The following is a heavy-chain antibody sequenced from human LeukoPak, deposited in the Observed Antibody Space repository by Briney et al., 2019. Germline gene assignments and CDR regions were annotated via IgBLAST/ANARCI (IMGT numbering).Heavy chain of an antibody. D-gene: IGHD5-12*01. J-gene: IGHJ4*02. CDR1: GGSISSYY. V-gene: IGHV4-59*01. CDR2: IHFRGST. Sequence: SETLSLTCTVSGGSISSYYWSWIGKPPGKGLEWIGYIHFRGSTHYHPSLQSRVTISVDTSKNQFSLELSSVTAADTAVYYCARVPGGATVDYWGQGTLVTVSS. CDR3: ARVPGGATVDY.